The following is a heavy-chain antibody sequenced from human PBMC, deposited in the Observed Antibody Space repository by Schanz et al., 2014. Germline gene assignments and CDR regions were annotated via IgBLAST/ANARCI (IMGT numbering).Heavy chain of an antibody. Sequence: VQLVASGGGLVQPGGSLRLSCAASGFMFSSYGMHWVRQAPGKGLEWVGVISYDGSFKNYADSVRGRITMSRDNSKNTMYLQINNLRADDTAVYYCARELPGVVAFDFWGQGTMVTVSS. J-gene: IGHJ3*01. CDR1: GFMFSSYG. CDR3: ARELPGVVAFDF. D-gene: IGHD7-27*01. V-gene: IGHV3-33*08. CDR2: ISYDGSFK.